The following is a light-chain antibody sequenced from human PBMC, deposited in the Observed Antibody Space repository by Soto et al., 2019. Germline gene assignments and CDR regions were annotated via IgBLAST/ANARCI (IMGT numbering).Light chain of an antibody. J-gene: IGLJ2*01. V-gene: IGLV1-40*01. CDR2: GNT. CDR3: LSFDSSLSVV. CDR1: RSNIGAGYD. Sequence: QSVLTQPPSVSGAPGQRVTISCTGSRSNIGAGYDVHWYQQLPGRAPKLLIYGNTNRPSGVPDRFPGSKSGTSASLAITGLQAEYEADYYCLSFDSSLSVVFGGGTKLTVL.